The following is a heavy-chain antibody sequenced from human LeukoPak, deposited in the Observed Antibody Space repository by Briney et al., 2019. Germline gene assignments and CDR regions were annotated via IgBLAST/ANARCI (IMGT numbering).Heavy chain of an antibody. D-gene: IGHD1-7*01. J-gene: IGHJ6*02. CDR2: INADGRST. Sequence: TGGSLRLSCAASGFTFSNYWMNWVRQAPGKGLVWVARINADGRSTSYADSVKGRFTISRDNAKNTLYLQMNSLRAEDTALYYCAKDKEAGTAGYYYGMDVWGQGTTVTVSS. V-gene: IGHV3-74*01. CDR3: AKDKEAGTAGYYYGMDV. CDR1: GFTFSNYW.